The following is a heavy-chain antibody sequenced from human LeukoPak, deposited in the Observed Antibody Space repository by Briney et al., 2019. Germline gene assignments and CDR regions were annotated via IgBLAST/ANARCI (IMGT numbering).Heavy chain of an antibody. J-gene: IGHJ4*02. Sequence: SETLSLTCTVSGGSISSYYWSWIRRPAGKGLEWIGRIYTSGSTNYNPSLKSRVTMSVDTSKNQFSLKLSSVTAADTAVYYCAREVSSSWLYYFDYWGQGTLVTVSS. D-gene: IGHD6-13*01. CDR3: AREVSSSWLYYFDY. CDR1: GGSISSYY. V-gene: IGHV4-4*07. CDR2: IYTSGST.